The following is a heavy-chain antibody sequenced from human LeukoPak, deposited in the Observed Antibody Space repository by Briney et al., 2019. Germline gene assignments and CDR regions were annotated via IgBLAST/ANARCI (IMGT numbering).Heavy chain of an antibody. Sequence: GASVKVSCKASGYTFTSYGISWVRQAPGQGLEWMGWICAYNGNTNYAQKLQGRVTMTTDTSTSIAYMELRSLRSDDTAVYYCASGQGDSSSWYEGAHFDYWGQGTLVTVSS. CDR1: GYTFTSYG. J-gene: IGHJ4*02. CDR3: ASGQGDSSSWYEGAHFDY. CDR2: ICAYNGNT. D-gene: IGHD6-13*01. V-gene: IGHV1-18*01.